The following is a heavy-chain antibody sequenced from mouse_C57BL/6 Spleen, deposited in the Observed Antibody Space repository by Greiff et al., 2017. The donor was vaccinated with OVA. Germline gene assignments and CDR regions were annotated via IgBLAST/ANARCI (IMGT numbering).Heavy chain of an antibody. Sequence: VQLQQSGPELVKPGASVKIPCKASGYTFTDYNMDWVKQSHGKSLEWIGDINPNNGGTIYNQKFKGKATLTVDESSSTAYMELRSLTSEDTAVYYCARSYGNYVYFDYWGQGTTLTVSS. CDR3: ARSYGNYVYFDY. CDR1: GYTFTDYN. D-gene: IGHD2-1*01. CDR2: INPNNGGT. V-gene: IGHV1-18*01. J-gene: IGHJ2*01.